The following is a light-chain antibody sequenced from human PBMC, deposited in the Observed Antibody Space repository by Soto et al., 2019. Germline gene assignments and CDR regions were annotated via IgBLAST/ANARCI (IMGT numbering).Light chain of an antibody. CDR2: GHT. V-gene: IGLV1-40*01. CDR3: QAYDYSLTGMV. J-gene: IGLJ3*02. Sequence: QSVLTQPPSVSGAPGQRVTISCTGSSSNIGAGYDVHWYQQLPGTAPKLLINGHTNGPSGVPERFSGSKSGTSASLAITGLQAEDEADYYCQAYDYSLTGMVFGGGTKLTVL. CDR1: SSNIGAGYD.